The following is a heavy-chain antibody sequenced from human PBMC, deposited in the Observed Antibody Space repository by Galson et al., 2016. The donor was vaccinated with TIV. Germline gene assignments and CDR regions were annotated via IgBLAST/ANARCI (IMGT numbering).Heavy chain of an antibody. D-gene: IGHD4-17*01. V-gene: IGHV4-4*07. CDR2: VYYSGGS. CDR3: ARDLWVIYGDRPFFDY. Sequence: SETLSLTCTVSRGSFQNNYWTWLRQPAGKGLEWIGRVYYSGGSDYNPSLESRVTMSVGTSKNQFSLELTSVTAADTAVYFCARDLWVIYGDRPFFDYWGQGILVTVSS. CDR1: RGSFQNNY. J-gene: IGHJ4*02.